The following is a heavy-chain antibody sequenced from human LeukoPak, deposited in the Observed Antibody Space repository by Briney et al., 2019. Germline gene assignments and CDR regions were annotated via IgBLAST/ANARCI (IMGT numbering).Heavy chain of an antibody. CDR3: ARVRGYDTSDYDY. D-gene: IGHD3-22*01. V-gene: IGHV3-74*01. Sequence: QPGGSLRLSCAASGYTFSSYWMHCVRQAPGKGLVWVSRINTDGSSTNYADSVKGRLSISRDNAKNTLYLQMNSLRAEDTAVYYCARVRGYDTSDYDYWGQGTLVTVSS. CDR1: GYTFSSYW. J-gene: IGHJ4*02. CDR2: INTDGSST.